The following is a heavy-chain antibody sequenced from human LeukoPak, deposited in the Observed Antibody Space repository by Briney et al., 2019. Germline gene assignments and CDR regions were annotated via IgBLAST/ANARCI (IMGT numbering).Heavy chain of an antibody. CDR1: GGSFSGYY. Sequence: SETLSLTCAVYGGSFSGYYWSWIRQPPGKGLEWIGEINHSGSTNYNPSLKSRVTISVDTSKNQFSLKLSPVTAADTAVYYCARGAHDYSNYYYYYGMDVWGQGTTVTVSS. D-gene: IGHD4-11*01. CDR3: ARGAHDYSNYYYYYGMDV. CDR2: INHSGST. V-gene: IGHV4-34*01. J-gene: IGHJ6*02.